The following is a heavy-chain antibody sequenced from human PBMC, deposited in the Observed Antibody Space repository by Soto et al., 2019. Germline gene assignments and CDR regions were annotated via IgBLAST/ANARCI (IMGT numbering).Heavy chain of an antibody. Sequence: LSLTCAVSGYSISSGYYWGWIRQSPGKGLEWIASIYHSGSTYYNPSLKSRVTISVDTSKNQFSLKLTSVTAADTAVYYCARGAATVTPGWFDPWGQGIMVTVSS. J-gene: IGHJ5*02. CDR3: ARGAATVTPGWFDP. D-gene: IGHD4-17*01. CDR2: IYHSGST. V-gene: IGHV4-38-2*01. CDR1: GYSISSGYY.